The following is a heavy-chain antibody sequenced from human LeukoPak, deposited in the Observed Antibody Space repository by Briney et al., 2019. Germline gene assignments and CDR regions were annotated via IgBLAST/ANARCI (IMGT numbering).Heavy chain of an antibody. CDR3: ARVEGNVLRYFDSPPYYYGMDV. V-gene: IGHV1-69*01. CDR2: IIPIFGTA. D-gene: IGHD3-9*01. CDR1: GGTFSSYA. Sequence: SVKVSCKASGGTFSSYAISWVRQAPGQGLEWTGGIIPIFGTANYAQKFQGRVTITADESTSTAYMELSSLRSEDTAVYYCARVEGNVLRYFDSPPYYYGMDVWGKGTTVTVSS. J-gene: IGHJ6*04.